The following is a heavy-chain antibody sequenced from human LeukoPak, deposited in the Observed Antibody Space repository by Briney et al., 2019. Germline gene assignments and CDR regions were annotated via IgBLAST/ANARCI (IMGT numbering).Heavy chain of an antibody. J-gene: IGHJ6*03. D-gene: IGHD2-15*01. Sequence: GGSLRLSCSASGFTFEDYGMYWVRQAPGKGLEWLSGISWNSVSIDYADSVKGRFTISRDNAKNTLNLQMNSLRAEDTAIYYCAKNGDRGAYCSGGSCYPYYYYYMDVWGKGTTVTISS. CDR1: GFTFEDYG. CDR2: ISWNSVSI. V-gene: IGHV3-9*01. CDR3: AKNGDRGAYCSGGSCYPYYYYYMDV.